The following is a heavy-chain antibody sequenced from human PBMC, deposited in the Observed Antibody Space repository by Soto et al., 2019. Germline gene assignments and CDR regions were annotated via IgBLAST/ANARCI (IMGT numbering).Heavy chain of an antibody. CDR1: GFTCSSYA. J-gene: IGHJ4*02. CDR2: ISGSGGST. V-gene: IGHV3-23*01. D-gene: IGHD2-8*01. Sequence: PGGSLRLSCAASGFTCSSYAMRWVRQGPGKGLECVSAISGSGGSTYYADSVKGRFTISRDNSKNTLYLQMNSRRAEDTAVYYCAKAPLGYCTNGVCYPYFDYWGQGTLVTVS. CDR3: AKAPLGYCTNGVCYPYFDY.